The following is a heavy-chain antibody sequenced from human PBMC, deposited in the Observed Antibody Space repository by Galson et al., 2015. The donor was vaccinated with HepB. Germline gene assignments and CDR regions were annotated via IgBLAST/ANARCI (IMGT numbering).Heavy chain of an antibody. D-gene: IGHD4/OR15-4a*01. CDR3: ARDKEYWQTMVLAI. J-gene: IGHJ4*02. Sequence: SVKVSCKASGYTFTSYDINWVRQATGQGLEWMGWMNPNSGNTGYAQKFQGRVTMTRNTSISTAYMELSSLRSEDTAFYYCARDKEYWQTMVLAIWGQGTLVIVSS. CDR1: GYTFTSYD. V-gene: IGHV1-8*01. CDR2: MNPNSGNT.